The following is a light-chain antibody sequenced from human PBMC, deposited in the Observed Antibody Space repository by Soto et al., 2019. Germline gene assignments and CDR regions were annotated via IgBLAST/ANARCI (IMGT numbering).Light chain of an antibody. CDR2: EAS. V-gene: IGKV1-5*03. Sequence: DVQMTQSPSTLSTSVGDRVTITCRASQSISTWLAWYQQKPGKAPNLLIYEASSLESGVPSRFSGSGSGTEFTLSISGLQPDDFATFYCQQYSSSPYTFGQGTKLEIK. J-gene: IGKJ2*01. CDR1: QSISTW. CDR3: QQYSSSPYT.